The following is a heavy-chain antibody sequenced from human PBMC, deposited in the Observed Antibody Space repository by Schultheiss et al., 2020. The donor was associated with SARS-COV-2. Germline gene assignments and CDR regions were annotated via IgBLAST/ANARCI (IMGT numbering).Heavy chain of an antibody. CDR1: GYTFTGYY. CDR3: ARSRVGGSYLYNWFDP. CDR2: INSNSGGT. J-gene: IGHJ5*02. V-gene: IGHV1-2*06. Sequence: ASVKVSCKASGYTFTGYYIHWVRQAPGQGLEWMGRINSNSGGTDYAQKFQGRVTMTRDTSTSTVYMELSSLRSEDTAVYYCARSRVGGSYLYNWFDPWGQGTLVTVSS. D-gene: IGHD1-26*01.